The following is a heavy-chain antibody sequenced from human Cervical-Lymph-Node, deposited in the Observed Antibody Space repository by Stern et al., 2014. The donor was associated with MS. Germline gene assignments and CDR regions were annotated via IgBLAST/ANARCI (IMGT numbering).Heavy chain of an antibody. J-gene: IGHJ4*02. CDR1: VLPFTNYP. V-gene: IGHV3-23*04. D-gene: IGHD2-15*01. Sequence: VQLVESGGGLVQPGGSLRLSCAASVLPFTNYPLSWVRQAPGSGLEWVSSIPVSGAKTYSADSVKGRFTISRDNSKNTLYLHMSSLRAEDTAVYYCATNPVNSLGFVYRYCDYWGQGTLGTVSA. CDR2: IPVSGAKT. CDR3: ATNPVNSLGFVYRYCDY.